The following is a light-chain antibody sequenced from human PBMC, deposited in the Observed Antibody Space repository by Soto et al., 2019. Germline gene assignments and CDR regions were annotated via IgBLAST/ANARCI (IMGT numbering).Light chain of an antibody. CDR2: ATS. CDR1: QDISNL. J-gene: IGKJ1*01. CDR3: QQASSFPRT. V-gene: IGKV1-12*01. Sequence: DIQMTQSPSFVSAAVGDRVTLTCRASQDISNLLAWYQQKPGKAPTLLIYATSNLRRGVPPRFSGGGSGTDFTLTISGLQPEDFATYYCQQASSFPRTFGQGTKVDIK.